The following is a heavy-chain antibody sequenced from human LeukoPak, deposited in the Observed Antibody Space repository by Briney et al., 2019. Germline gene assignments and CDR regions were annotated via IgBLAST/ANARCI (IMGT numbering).Heavy chain of an antibody. J-gene: IGHJ5*02. CDR3: ARIACSSSSCTYSGRRRVRGGSLDP. D-gene: IGHD2-2*01. V-gene: IGHV1-18*01. Sequence: ASVTVSCKASGYTFNTYGITWVRQAPGHGLEWMGWISSYNGKTSYAAKVQGRTTMTKDTSASTAYLELRSLRSDDTAVYYCARIACSSSSCTYSGRRRVRGGSLDPWGQGTLVTVSS. CDR1: GYTFNTYG. CDR2: ISSYNGKT.